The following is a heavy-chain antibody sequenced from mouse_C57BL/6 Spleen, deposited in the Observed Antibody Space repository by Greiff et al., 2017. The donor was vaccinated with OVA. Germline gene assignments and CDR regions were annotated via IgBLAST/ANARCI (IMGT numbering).Heavy chain of an antibody. J-gene: IGHJ3*01. D-gene: IGHD2-4*01. CDR1: GYTFTSYW. CDR2: IYPGSGST. V-gene: IGHV1-55*01. CDR3: ARFSSYDYDGGFAY. Sequence: QVQLQQPGAELVKPGASVKMSCKASGYTFTSYWITWVKQRPGQGLEWIGDIYPGSGSTNYNEKFKSKATLTVDTSSSTAYMQLSSLTSEDSAVYYCARFSSYDYDGGFAYWGQGTLVTVSA.